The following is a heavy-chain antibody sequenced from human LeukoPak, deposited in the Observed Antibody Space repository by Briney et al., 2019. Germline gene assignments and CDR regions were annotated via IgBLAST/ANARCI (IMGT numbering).Heavy chain of an antibody. CDR2: INTNTGNP. D-gene: IGHD1-1*01. CDR3: ARDWGGWNQAY. Sequence: ASVKVSCKASGYTFTDYYIHRVRQAPGQGLEWMGWINTNTGNPTYAQGFTGRFVFSLDTSVSTAYLQISSLKAEDTAVYYCARDWGGWNQAYWGQGTLVTVSS. J-gene: IGHJ4*02. CDR1: GYTFTDYY. V-gene: IGHV7-4-1*02.